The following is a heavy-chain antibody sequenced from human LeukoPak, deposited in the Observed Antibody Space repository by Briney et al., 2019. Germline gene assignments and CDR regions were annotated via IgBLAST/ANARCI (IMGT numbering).Heavy chain of an antibody. CDR1: VFTFSSYS. V-gene: IGHV3-21*01. CDR3: ARVTSGSYGDYPLDY. J-gene: IGHJ4*02. Sequence: GGSLRLSCAASVFTFSSYSMNWVRQAPGKGLEWVSSISSSSSYISYADSVKGRFTMSRDNAKNSLYLQMNSLRAEDTAVYYCARVTSGSYGDYPLDYWGQGTLVTVSS. CDR2: ISSSSSYI. D-gene: IGHD4-17*01.